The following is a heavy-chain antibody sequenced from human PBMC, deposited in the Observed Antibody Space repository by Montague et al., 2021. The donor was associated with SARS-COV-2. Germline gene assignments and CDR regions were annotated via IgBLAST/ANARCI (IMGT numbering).Heavy chain of an antibody. Sequence: SLRLSCAASGFTFSSSAMHWVRQAPGKGLEWVAVISYDGSNKYYADSVKGRFTISRDNSKNTLYLQMNSLRAEDTAVYYCAGELGFYGMDVWGQGTTVTVSS. J-gene: IGHJ6*02. D-gene: IGHD3-3*02. CDR2: ISYDGSNK. V-gene: IGHV3-30*04. CDR3: AGELGFYGMDV. CDR1: GFTFSSSA.